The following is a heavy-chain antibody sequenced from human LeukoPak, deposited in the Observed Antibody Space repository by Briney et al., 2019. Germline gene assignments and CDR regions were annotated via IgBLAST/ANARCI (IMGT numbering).Heavy chain of an antibody. Sequence: PGGSLRLSCAASGITFSSYGMSWVRQAPGKGLEWVSSISSTGGTTYYADSVKGRFTISRDNSKNTLYLQMNSLRAEDTAVYYCARAAVAGLDYYYYMDVWGKGTTVTVSS. CDR1: GITFSSYG. D-gene: IGHD6-19*01. CDR3: ARAAVAGLDYYYYMDV. CDR2: ISSTGGTT. J-gene: IGHJ6*03. V-gene: IGHV3-23*01.